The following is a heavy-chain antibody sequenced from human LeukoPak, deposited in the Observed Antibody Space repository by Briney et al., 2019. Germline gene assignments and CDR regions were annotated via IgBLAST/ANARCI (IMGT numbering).Heavy chain of an antibody. CDR3: ARHDFDLPMIYSFFFR. V-gene: IGHV1-46*01. D-gene: IGHD3-3*01. CDR1: GYTFTKYY. CDR2: MHPTGDST. J-gene: IGHJ4*02. Sequence: GASVKVCCKASGYTFTKYYMNWVRQAPGQGLEWMGIMHPTGDSTNYAQKFQGRVTLTRDTSTGTFYMELSSLTSEDTAVYYCARHDFDLPMIYSFFFRWGQGTLVTVSS.